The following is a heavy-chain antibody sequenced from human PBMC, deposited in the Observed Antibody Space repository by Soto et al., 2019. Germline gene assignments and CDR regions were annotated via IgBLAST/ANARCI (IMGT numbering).Heavy chain of an antibody. D-gene: IGHD2-15*01. CDR3: ARGIKNYYGTDV. CDR1: GLTFSSYW. Sequence: EVQLVESGGGLVQPGGSLRLSCAASGLTFSSYWMQWVRQAPGKGLVWVSRINSDGNRISYADSVKGRVTISRDNAENTVYLQMNSLRAEDTAVYYCARGIKNYYGTDVWGQGTTVIVSS. J-gene: IGHJ6*02. CDR2: INSDGNRI. V-gene: IGHV3-74*01.